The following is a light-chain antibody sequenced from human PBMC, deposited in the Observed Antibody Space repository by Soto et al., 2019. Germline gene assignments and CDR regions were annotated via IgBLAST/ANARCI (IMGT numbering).Light chain of an antibody. CDR1: QNFGSRS. Sequence: ELVLTQSPDTLSLSPGERATLSCRASQNFGSRSLAWYQQKPGQAPRLLIYATSSRATAIPDRFSGSGSGTDFTLTISRLETEDCAVYYGQQWNTFGGGTKVEIK. CDR2: ATS. CDR3: QQWNT. J-gene: IGKJ4*01. V-gene: IGKV3-20*01.